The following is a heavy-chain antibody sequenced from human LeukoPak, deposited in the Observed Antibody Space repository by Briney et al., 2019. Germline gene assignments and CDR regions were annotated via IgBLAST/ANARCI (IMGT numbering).Heavy chain of an antibody. CDR3: ARARERLGSWFDP. CDR1: GGSISSSSYY. V-gene: IGHV4-39*07. J-gene: IGHJ5*02. CDR2: IYETGST. Sequence: SETLSLTCTVSGGSISSSSYYWGWIRQPPGKGLEWIGSIYETGSTYYNPSLKSRVTLSVDTSKNQFSLKLSSVTAADTAVYYCARARERLGSWFDPWGQGTLVTVSS. D-gene: IGHD6-25*01.